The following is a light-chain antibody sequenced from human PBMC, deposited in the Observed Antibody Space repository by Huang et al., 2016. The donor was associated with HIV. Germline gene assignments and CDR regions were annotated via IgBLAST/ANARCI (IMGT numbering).Light chain of an antibody. CDR3: QQSYFTPLT. CDR2: CAS. Sequence: DIQMTQSPSSLSATVGDRGTITCLASQTITTYLSWYQQKPGKAPKLLIYCASSLHSGVPSRFSGSGSGTDFTLTISSLQPEDFATYYCQQSYFTPLTFGGGTRLEIK. J-gene: IGKJ4*01. V-gene: IGKV1-39*01. CDR1: QTITTY.